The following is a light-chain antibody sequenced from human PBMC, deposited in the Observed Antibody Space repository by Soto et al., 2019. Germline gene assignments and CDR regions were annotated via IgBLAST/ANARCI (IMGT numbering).Light chain of an antibody. Sequence: QLVLTQSPSASASLGASVKLTCTLSSGHSTYAIAWHQQQPEKGPRYLMKLNSDGSHKKGDGIPDRFSGSSSGAERYLTISSLQSEDEDDYYCQTWGTGYWVFGGGTKLTVL. CDR2: LNSDGSH. J-gene: IGLJ3*02. V-gene: IGLV4-69*01. CDR3: QTWGTGYWV. CDR1: SGHSTYA.